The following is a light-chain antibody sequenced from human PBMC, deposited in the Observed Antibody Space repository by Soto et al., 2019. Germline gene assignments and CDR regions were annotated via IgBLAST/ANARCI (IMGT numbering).Light chain of an antibody. J-gene: IGLJ1*01. CDR2: EVS. Sequence: QSVLTQPASVSGPPGQSITISCTGTSSDVGGYGSVSWYQQHPGKAPKLMIYEVSNRPSGVSNRFSGSKSGNTASLTISELQAEDDADYYCSSYTSSGTYVFGTGTKVTVL. CDR1: SSDVGGYGS. V-gene: IGLV2-14*01. CDR3: SSYTSSGTYV.